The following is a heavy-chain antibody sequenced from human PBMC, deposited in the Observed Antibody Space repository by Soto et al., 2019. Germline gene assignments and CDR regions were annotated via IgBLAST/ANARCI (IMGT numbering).Heavy chain of an antibody. Sequence: SVKVSCKASGGTFSSYTISWVRQAPGQGLEWMGRIIPILGIANYAQKFQGRVTITADKSTSTAYMELSSLRSEDTAVYYCARDPPGGYCSGGSCYNWFDPWGQGTLVTVSS. J-gene: IGHJ5*02. CDR3: ARDPPGGYCSGGSCYNWFDP. D-gene: IGHD2-15*01. CDR1: GGTFSSYT. V-gene: IGHV1-69*04. CDR2: IIPILGIA.